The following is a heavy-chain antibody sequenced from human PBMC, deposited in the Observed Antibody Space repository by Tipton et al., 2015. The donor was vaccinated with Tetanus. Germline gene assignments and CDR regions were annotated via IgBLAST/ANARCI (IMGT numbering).Heavy chain of an antibody. CDR2: IYYSGST. CDR3: ARQLWGYLFGP. Sequence: TLSLTCTVPGDSISSSHYYWGWVRQPPGKGLEWIGSIYYSGSTYHSPSLKSRVTMSVDTSKNQFSLKLGSVAAADTAIYYCARQLWGYLFGPWCQGTLVTVSS. CDR1: GDSISSSHYY. J-gene: IGHJ5*02. V-gene: IGHV4-39*01. D-gene: IGHD3-16*01.